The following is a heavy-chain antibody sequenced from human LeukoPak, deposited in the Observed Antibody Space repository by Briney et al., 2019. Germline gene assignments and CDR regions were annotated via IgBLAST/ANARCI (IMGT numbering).Heavy chain of an antibody. CDR2: INPDSRGT. Sequence: ASVKVSCKASGYTFTDYYVHWVRQAPGQGLEWMGWINPDSRGTNFAQKFQGRVTMTRDTSTSTVYMELSSLRSEDTAVYYCARGAPTDYWGQGTLVTVSS. J-gene: IGHJ4*02. V-gene: IGHV1-2*02. CDR3: ARGAPTDY. CDR1: GYTFTDYY.